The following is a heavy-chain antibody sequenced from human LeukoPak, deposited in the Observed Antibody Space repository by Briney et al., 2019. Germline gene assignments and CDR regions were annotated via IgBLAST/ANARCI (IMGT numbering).Heavy chain of an antibody. V-gene: IGHV3-53*01. CDR3: AKVDYNSGSFFDY. D-gene: IGHD3-10*01. CDR1: GFTVSSNY. CDR2: IYSGSST. Sequence: GGSLRLSCAASGFTVSSNYMSWVRQAPGKGLEWVSVIYSGSSTYYADSVKGRFTISRDNSKNTVYLQINSLRAEDTAVYYCAKVDYNSGSFFDYWGQGTLVTVSS. J-gene: IGHJ4*02.